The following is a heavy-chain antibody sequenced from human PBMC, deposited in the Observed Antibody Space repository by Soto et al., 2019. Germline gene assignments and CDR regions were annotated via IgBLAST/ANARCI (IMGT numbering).Heavy chain of an antibody. D-gene: IGHD3-3*01. CDR3: ASWNY. V-gene: IGHV3-30-3*01. CDR2: ISYDGSNK. CDR1: GFTFSSYA. J-gene: IGHJ4*02. Sequence: QVQLVESGGGVVQPGRSLRLSCAASGFTFSSYAMHWVRQAPGKGLEWVAVISYDGSNKYYADSLKGRFTISRDNSKNTLYLQMNSLRAEDTAVYYCASWNYWGQGTLVTVSS.